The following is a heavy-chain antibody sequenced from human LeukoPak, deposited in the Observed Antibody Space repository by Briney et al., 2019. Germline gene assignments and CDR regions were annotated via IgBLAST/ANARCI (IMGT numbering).Heavy chain of an antibody. D-gene: IGHD3-3*01. CDR1: GGSIGSYY. V-gene: IGHV4-59*08. CDR2: IYYSGST. CDR3: ARGGGRTYYDFWSGWPNWFDP. J-gene: IGHJ5*02. Sequence: PSETLSLTCTVSGGSIGSYYWSWIRQPPGKGLEWIGYIYYSGSTNYNPSLKSRVTISVDTSKNQFSLKLSSVTAADTAVYYCARGGGRTYYDFWSGWPNWFDPWGQGTLVTVSS.